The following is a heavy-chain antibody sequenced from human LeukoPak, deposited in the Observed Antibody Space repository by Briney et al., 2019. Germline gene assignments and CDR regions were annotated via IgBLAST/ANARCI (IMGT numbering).Heavy chain of an antibody. CDR1: GFTFSNYY. CDR2: ISSSGSTI. V-gene: IGHV3-11*04. J-gene: IGHJ4*02. D-gene: IGHD3-10*01. Sequence: GGSLRLSCAASGFTFSNYYMSWIRQAPGEGLEWVSYISSSGSTIYYADSVKGRFTISRDNAKNSLYLQMNSLRAEDTAVYYCARDSIPYGSGSSDYWGQGTLVTVSS. CDR3: ARDSIPYGSGSSDY.